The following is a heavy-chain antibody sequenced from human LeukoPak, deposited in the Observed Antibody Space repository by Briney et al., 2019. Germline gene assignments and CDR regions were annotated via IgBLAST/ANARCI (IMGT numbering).Heavy chain of an antibody. CDR2: INSKGGST. D-gene: IGHD4-17*01. CDR1: GYPFSNYA. Sequence: GGSLRLSCVASGYPFSNYAMPWVRQTPGKGLEYVSGINSKGGSTQYASSVKGRFTISRDNSKDTLYLQMGSLRSEDMAVYYCARAPTVTAESAIGYWGQGTLVTVSS. CDR3: ARAPTVTAESAIGY. J-gene: IGHJ4*02. V-gene: IGHV3-64*01.